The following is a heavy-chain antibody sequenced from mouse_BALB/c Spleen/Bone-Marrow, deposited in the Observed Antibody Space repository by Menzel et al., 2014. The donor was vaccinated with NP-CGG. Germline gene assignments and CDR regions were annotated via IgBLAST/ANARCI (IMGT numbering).Heavy chain of an antibody. Sequence: EVQLQQSGVELVNPGASVKLSCTASGFNIKDTYMHWVKQRPEQGLEWIGRIDPANGNIKYDPKFQGKATITADTSSNTAYLQLSSLTSEDTAVYYCAPYYYGRWFANWGQGTLVTVSA. CDR2: IDPANGNI. D-gene: IGHD1-1*01. V-gene: IGHV14-3*02. CDR1: GFNIKDTY. CDR3: APYYYGRWFAN. J-gene: IGHJ3*01.